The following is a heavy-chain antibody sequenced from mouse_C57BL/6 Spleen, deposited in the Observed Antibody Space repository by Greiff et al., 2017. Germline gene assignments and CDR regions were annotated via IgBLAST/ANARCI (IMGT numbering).Heavy chain of an antibody. CDR2: IWSGGST. Sequence: QVQLQQSGPGLVQPSQSLSITCTASGFSLTSYGVHWVRQSPGKGLEWLGVIWSGGSTDYNAAFISRLSISKDNSKSQVFFKMHSLQADDTAIYYCARAVVAHSAIDYWGQGTSVTVSS. J-gene: IGHJ4*01. V-gene: IGHV2-2*01. CDR3: ARAVVAHSAIDY. CDR1: GFSLTSYG. D-gene: IGHD1-1*01.